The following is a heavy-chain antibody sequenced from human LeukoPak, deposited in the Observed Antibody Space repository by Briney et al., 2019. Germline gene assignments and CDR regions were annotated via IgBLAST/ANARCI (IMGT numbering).Heavy chain of an antibody. D-gene: IGHD2-21*01. CDR1: GFTFSTYF. CDR2: IASDGSHT. CDR3: ARERQDTILHSGAFDI. J-gene: IGHJ3*02. Sequence: GRSLRLSCAASGFTFSTYFMHWVRQAPGKGLEWVADIASDGSHTFYVESVKGRFAISRDNSKNTLYLQMNSLRAEDTAVYFCARERQDTILHSGAFDIWGQGTMVTASS. V-gene: IGHV3-30*09.